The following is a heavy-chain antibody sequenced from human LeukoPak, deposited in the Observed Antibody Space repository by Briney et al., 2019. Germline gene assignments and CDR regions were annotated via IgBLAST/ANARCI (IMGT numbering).Heavy chain of an antibody. CDR3: ARGNPGYISSWWWGFDY. Sequence: PSETLSLTCTVSGGSISSYYWSWIRQPPGKGLEWIGYIYYSGSTNYNPCLKSRVTISVDTSKNQFSLKLSSVTAADTAVYYCARGNPGYISSWWWGFDYWGQGTLVTVSS. CDR1: GGSISSYY. V-gene: IGHV4-59*01. D-gene: IGHD6-13*01. J-gene: IGHJ4*02. CDR2: IYYSGST.